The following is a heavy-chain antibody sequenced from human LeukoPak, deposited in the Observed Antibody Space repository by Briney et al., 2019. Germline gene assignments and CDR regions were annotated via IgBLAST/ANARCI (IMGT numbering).Heavy chain of an antibody. J-gene: IGHJ4*02. D-gene: IGHD2-15*01. CDR3: ANSHYCSGGSCYLTGIDY. CDR2: ISGSGGST. V-gene: IGHV3-23*01. Sequence: PGGSLRLSCAASGFTFSSYAMSWVRQAPGKGLEWVSVISGSGGSTYYADSVKGRFTISRDNSKNTLYLQMNSLRAEDTAVYYCANSHYCSGGSCYLTGIDYWGQGTLVTVSS. CDR1: GFTFSSYA.